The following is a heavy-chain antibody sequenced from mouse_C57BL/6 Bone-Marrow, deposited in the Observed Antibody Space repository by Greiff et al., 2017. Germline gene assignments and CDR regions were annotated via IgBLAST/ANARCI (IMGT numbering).Heavy chain of an antibody. CDR1: GFTFSSYG. J-gene: IGHJ3*01. V-gene: IGHV5-6*01. CDR2: ISSGGSYT. CDR3: ARRGVWLGFAY. D-gene: IGHD2-10*02. Sequence: EVQGVESGGDLVKPGGSLKLSCADSGFTFSSYGMSWVRQTPDKRLEWVATISSGGSYTYYPDSVKGRFTISRDNAKNTLYLQMSSLKSEDTAMYYCARRGVWLGFAYWGQGTLVTVSA.